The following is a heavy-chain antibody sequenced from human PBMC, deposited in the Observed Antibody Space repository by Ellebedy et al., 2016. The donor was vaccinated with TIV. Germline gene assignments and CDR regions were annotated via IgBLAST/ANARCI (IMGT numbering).Heavy chain of an antibody. J-gene: IGHJ6*02. CDR1: GGTFSSYA. V-gene: IGHV1-69*13. CDR2: IIPIFGTA. Sequence: SVKVSXXASGGTFSSYAISWVRQALGQGLEWMGGIIPIFGTANYAQKFQGRVTITADESTSTAYMELSSLRSEDTAVYYCARYDSKVAYYYYGMDVWGQGTTVTVSS. D-gene: IGHD3-22*01. CDR3: ARYDSKVAYYYYGMDV.